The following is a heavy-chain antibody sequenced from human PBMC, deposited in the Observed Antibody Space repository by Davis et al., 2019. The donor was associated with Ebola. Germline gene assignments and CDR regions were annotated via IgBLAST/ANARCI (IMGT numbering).Heavy chain of an antibody. Sequence: GGSLRLSCAASGFTFSDYYMSWIRQAPGKGLEWVSYISSSSSYTNYADSVKGRFTISRDNAKNTLYLQMNSLRAEDTAMYYCTKGTGGPWFDPWGQGSLVTVSS. D-gene: IGHD3-10*01. CDR2: ISSSSSYT. J-gene: IGHJ5*02. CDR1: GFTFSDYY. V-gene: IGHV3-11*06. CDR3: TKGTGGPWFDP.